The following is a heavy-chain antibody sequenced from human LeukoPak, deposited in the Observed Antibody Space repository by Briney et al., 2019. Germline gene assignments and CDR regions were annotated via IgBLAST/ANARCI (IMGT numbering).Heavy chain of an antibody. CDR3: ARPHFVAAAGTSPFDY. CDR1: GGSISSSSYY. D-gene: IGHD6-13*01. CDR2: INHSGST. Sequence: PSETLSLTCTVSGGSISSSSYYWGWVRQPPGKGLEWIGEINHSGSTNYNPSLKSRVTISVDTSKNQFSLKLSSVTAADTAVYYCARPHFVAAAGTSPFDYWGQGTLVTVSS. V-gene: IGHV4-39*07. J-gene: IGHJ4*02.